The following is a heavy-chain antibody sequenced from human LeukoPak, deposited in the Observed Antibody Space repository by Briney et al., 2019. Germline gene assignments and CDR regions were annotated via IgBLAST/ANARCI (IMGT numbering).Heavy chain of an antibody. J-gene: IGHJ5*02. V-gene: IGHV3-30*02. CDR3: AFGGSVDYGDDAHP. D-gene: IGHD4-17*01. CDR2: IRYDGGNK. Sequence: PGGSLRLSCAASGFTFSSYGMHWVRQAPGKGLEWVAFIRYDGGNKYYADSVKGRFTISRDISKNTLYLQMNSLRTEDTAVYYCAFGGSVDYGDDAHPWGQGTLVTVSS. CDR1: GFTFSSYG.